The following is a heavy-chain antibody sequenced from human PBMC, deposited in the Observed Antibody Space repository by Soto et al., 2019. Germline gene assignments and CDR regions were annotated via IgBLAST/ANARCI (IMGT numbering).Heavy chain of an antibody. D-gene: IGHD3-10*01. Sequence: GGSLRLSCAASGFTFSSYCMHWVRQAPGKGLVWVSRINSDGSSTSYADSVKGRFTISRDNAKNTLYLQMNSLRAEDTAVYYCARVARSGAFDYWGQGTLVTVSS. CDR3: ARVARSGAFDY. J-gene: IGHJ4*02. V-gene: IGHV3-74*01. CDR2: INSDGSST. CDR1: GFTFSSYC.